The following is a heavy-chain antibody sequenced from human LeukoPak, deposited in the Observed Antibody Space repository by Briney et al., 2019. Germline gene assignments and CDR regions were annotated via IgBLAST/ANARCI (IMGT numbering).Heavy chain of an antibody. CDR1: GFTFSSYA. Sequence: GRSLRLSCAASGFTFSSYAMHWVRQAPGKGLEWVAVISYDGSNKYYADSVKGRFTISRDNSKNTLYLQMNSLRAEDTAVYYCSKETTTVGGTREYWGQGTLVTVSS. CDR3: SKETTTVGGTREY. J-gene: IGHJ4*02. D-gene: IGHD6-19*01. V-gene: IGHV3-30-3*01. CDR2: ISYDGSNK.